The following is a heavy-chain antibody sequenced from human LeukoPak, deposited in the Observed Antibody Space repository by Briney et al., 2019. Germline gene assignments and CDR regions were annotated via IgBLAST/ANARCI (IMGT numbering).Heavy chain of an antibody. CDR2: ISAYNGNT. CDR3: ARVFPDAFDI. CDR1: GYTFSSYG. Sequence: GASVKVSCKASGYTFSSYGISWVRQAPGQGLEWMGWISAYNGNTNYAQKLQGRVTMTTDTNTRTAYMELRSLRSDDTAVYYCARVFPDAFDIWGQGTMVTVSS. V-gene: IGHV1-18*01. J-gene: IGHJ3*02. D-gene: IGHD3-3*01.